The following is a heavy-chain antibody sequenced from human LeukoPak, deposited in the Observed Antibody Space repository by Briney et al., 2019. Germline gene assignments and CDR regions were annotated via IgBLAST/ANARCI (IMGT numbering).Heavy chain of an antibody. V-gene: IGHV3-23*01. Sequence: PGGSLRLSCAASGFTFSSYAMSWVRQAPGKGLEWVSAISDGSTYYADSVKGRFTISRDNSKNTLYLQMNSLRAEDTAVYYCAKGLNGYSSSSGVFDYWGQGTLVTVSS. J-gene: IGHJ4*02. CDR1: GFTFSSYA. D-gene: IGHD6-6*01. CDR2: ISDGST. CDR3: AKGLNGYSSSSGVFDY.